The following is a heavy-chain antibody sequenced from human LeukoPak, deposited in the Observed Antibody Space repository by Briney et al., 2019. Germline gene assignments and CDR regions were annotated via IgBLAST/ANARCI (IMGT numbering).Heavy chain of an antibody. CDR3: ARYIWGFYFDY. J-gene: IGHJ4*02. CDR1: GFTFSSYG. Sequence: GGSLRLSCAASGFTFSSYGMHWVRQAPGKGLEWVSYISSSGSTIYYADSVKGRFTISRDNAKNSLYLQMNSLRAEDTAVYYCARYIWGFYFDYWGQGTLVTVSS. D-gene: IGHD3-16*01. CDR2: ISSSGSTI. V-gene: IGHV3-48*04.